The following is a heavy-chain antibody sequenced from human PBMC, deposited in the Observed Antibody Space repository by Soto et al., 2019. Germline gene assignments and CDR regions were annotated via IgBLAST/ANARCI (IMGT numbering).Heavy chain of an antibody. J-gene: IGHJ6*02. CDR2: IYYSGST. V-gene: IGHV4-59*01. Sequence: PSETLSLTCTVSGGSISSYYWSWIRQPPGKGLEWIGYIYYSGSTNYNPSLKSRVTISVDTSKNQFSLKLSSVTAADTVVYYCARGDCSSTSCYKVHYYYGMDVWGQGTTVTVSS. CDR1: GGSISSYY. CDR3: ARGDCSSTSCYKVHYYYGMDV. D-gene: IGHD2-2*02.